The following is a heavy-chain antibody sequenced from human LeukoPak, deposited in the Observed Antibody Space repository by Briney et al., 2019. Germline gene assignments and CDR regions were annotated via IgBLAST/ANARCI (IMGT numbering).Heavy chain of an antibody. V-gene: IGHV4-59*02. CDR2: IYYSGST. CDR3: ARDNWNYGSSMDV. CDR1: GVSVSSYY. Sequence: SETLSLTCTVSGVSVSSYYWSWIRQPPGKGLEWIGYIYYSGSTNYHPSLKSRVTISVDTSKNQFSLKLSSVTAADTAVYHCARDNWNYGSSMDVWGQGTTVTVSS. J-gene: IGHJ6*02. D-gene: IGHD1-7*01.